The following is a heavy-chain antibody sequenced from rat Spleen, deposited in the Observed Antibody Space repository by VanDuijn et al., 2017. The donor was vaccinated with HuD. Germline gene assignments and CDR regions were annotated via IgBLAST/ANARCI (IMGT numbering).Heavy chain of an antibody. CDR2: ITNTGGST. CDR1: GFTFNNYG. Sequence: EVQLVESGGGLVQPGRSLKLSCAASGFTFNNYGMSWVRQAPTKGLEWVASITNTGGSTYYPDSVKGRFTISRDNAKSTLYLQMNSLRSEDTATYYCARQDTSGYSNWFAYWGQGTLVTVSS. V-gene: IGHV5-29*01. CDR3: ARQDTSGYSNWFAY. J-gene: IGHJ3*01. D-gene: IGHD4-3*01.